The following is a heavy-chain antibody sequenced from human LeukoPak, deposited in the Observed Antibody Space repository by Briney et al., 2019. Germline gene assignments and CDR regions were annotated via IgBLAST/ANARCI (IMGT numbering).Heavy chain of an antibody. CDR3: ARDTSSGVYGSGTYAFDI. V-gene: IGHV3-66*01. J-gene: IGHJ3*02. CDR2: IYSGGTT. CDR1: GFTVSSNY. D-gene: IGHD3-10*01. Sequence: PGGSLRLSCAASGFTVSSNYMSWVRQAPGKGLEWVSVIYSGGTTYYADSVKGRFTISRDNSKNTLYLQMNSLRAEDTAVYYCARDTSSGVYGSGTYAFDIWGQGTMVTVSS.